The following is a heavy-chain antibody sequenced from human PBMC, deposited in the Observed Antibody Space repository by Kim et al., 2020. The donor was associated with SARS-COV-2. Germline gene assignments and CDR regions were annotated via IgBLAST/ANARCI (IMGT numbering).Heavy chain of an antibody. J-gene: IGHJ6*02. V-gene: IGHV3-23*01. Sequence: GGSLRLSCAASGFTFSSYAMSWVRQAPGKGLEWVSAISGSGGSTYYADSVKGRFTISRDNSKNTLYLQMNSLRAEDTAVYYCAKYRIREYGSGSYYNLYYYYGMDVWGQGTTVSVSS. CDR2: ISGSGGST. D-gene: IGHD3-10*01. CDR3: AKYRIREYGSGSYYNLYYYYGMDV. CDR1: GFTFSSYA.